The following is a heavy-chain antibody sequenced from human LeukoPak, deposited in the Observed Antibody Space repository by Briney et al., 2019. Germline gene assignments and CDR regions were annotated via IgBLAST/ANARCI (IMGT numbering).Heavy chain of an antibody. J-gene: IGHJ4*02. CDR1: GYTFTGYY. Sequence: ASVKLSCKASGYTFTGYYMHWVRQAPGQGLEWMGWINPNSGDTNYAQKFQGRVTMTRDTSISTAYMELSSLRSDDTAVYYCARGGTYPQIYFDYWDQGTLVTVSS. CDR3: ARGGTYPQIYFDY. V-gene: IGHV1-2*02. CDR2: INPNSGDT.